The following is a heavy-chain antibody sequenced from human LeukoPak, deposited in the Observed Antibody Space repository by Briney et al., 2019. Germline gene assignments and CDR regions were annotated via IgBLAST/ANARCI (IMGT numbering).Heavy chain of an antibody. CDR3: APSRGYSPKSALNF. V-gene: IGHV1-69*05. Sequence: ASVKVSCKASGGTFSSYAISWVRQAPGQGLEWMGGIIPIFGTANYAQKFQGRVTITTDESTSTAYMELSSLRSEDTAVYYCAPSRGYSPKSALNFWGQGKMVTVSS. CDR1: GGTFSSYA. J-gene: IGHJ3*01. D-gene: IGHD5-18*01. CDR2: IIPIFGTA.